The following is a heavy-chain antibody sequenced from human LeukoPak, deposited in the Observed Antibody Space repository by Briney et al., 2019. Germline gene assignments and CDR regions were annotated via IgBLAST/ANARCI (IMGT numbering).Heavy chain of an antibody. J-gene: IGHJ5*02. V-gene: IGHV1-2*04. CDR2: INPNSGGT. Sequence: ASVKVSCKASGYTFTGYYIHWVRQAPGQGLEWMGCINPNSGGTNYVQKFKGWVTMTRDTSISTAYMELSRLRSDDTAVYYCARGGYYDSSGYRYNWFDPWGQGTLVTVYS. D-gene: IGHD3-22*01. CDR1: GYTFTGYY. CDR3: ARGGYYDSSGYRYNWFDP.